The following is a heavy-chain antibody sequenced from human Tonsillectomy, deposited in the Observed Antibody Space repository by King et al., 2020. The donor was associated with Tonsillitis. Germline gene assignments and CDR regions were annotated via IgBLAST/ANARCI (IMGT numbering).Heavy chain of an antibody. CDR3: ARGGGYRYGSYYYYYMDV. J-gene: IGHJ6*03. V-gene: IGHV1-8*01. CDR2: RNPNSGKP. Sequence: VQLVESGAEVKKPGASVKVSCKASGDTFTSYDINWVRQATGQGLEWMGWRNPNSGKPGYAQKFQGRVTMTRNTSINTAYMKLSSLRSEDTAVYYCARGGGYRYGSYYYYYMDVWGKGTTVTVSS. D-gene: IGHD5-18*01. CDR1: GDTFTSYD.